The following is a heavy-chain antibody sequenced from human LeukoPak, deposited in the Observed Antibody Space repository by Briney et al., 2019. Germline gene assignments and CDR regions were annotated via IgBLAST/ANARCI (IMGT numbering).Heavy chain of an antibody. CDR2: IYTSGST. J-gene: IGHJ6*03. V-gene: IGHV4-61*02. CDR3: AKSVLDPDYYYYMDV. CDR1: GGSISSGSYY. Sequence: SETLFLTCTVSGGSISSGSYYWSWIRQPAGKGLEWIGRIYTSGSTNYNPSLKSRVTISVDTSKNQFSLKLSSVTAADTAVYYCAKSVLDPDYYYYMDVWGKGTTVTVSS.